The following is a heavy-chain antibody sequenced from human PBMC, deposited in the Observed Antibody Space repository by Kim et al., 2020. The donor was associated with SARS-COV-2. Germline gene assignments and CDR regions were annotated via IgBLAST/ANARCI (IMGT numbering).Heavy chain of an antibody. CDR2: ISSSTNYI. CDR1: GFTFSSYS. Sequence: GGSLRLSCAASGFTFSSYSMNWVRQAPGKGLEWVSSISSSTNYIYYADSVKGRFTFSRDNAKNSLYLQMNSLKAEDTAVYYCARRSELRFLEWLSENNYYYYAMDVWGQGTTVTVSS. D-gene: IGHD3-3*01. V-gene: IGHV3-21*01. CDR3: ARRSELRFLEWLSENNYYYYAMDV. J-gene: IGHJ6*02.